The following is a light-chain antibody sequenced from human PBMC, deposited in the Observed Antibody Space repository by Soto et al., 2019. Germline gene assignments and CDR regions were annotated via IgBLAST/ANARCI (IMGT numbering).Light chain of an antibody. V-gene: IGKV3-20*01. CDR3: QQYGSSPVT. Sequence: EIGLTQSPGTLSLSPGERATLSCRASQSVNSNYLAWHQQKPGRAPRLLIYVASSRATGIPDRFSGSGSGTDFTLTISRLEPEDFAVYYCQQYGSSPVTFGQGTKVDI. CDR2: VAS. CDR1: QSVNSNY. J-gene: IGKJ1*01.